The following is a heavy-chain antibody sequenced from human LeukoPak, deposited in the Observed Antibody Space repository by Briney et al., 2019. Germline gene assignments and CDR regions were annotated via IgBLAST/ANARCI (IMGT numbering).Heavy chain of an antibody. D-gene: IGHD5-18*01. CDR2: VYFSGSP. Sequence: PSETLSLTCTVSGASISGGFHSWGWIRQPPGKELEWVGTVYFSGSPYYSPSVQGRISISVDTSENQFSLRLNSVTAADTAVYYCARQKRYSYGNGNWFDPWGQGTLVTVSS. CDR1: GASISGGFHS. V-gene: IGHV4-39*01. J-gene: IGHJ5*02. CDR3: ARQKRYSYGNGNWFDP.